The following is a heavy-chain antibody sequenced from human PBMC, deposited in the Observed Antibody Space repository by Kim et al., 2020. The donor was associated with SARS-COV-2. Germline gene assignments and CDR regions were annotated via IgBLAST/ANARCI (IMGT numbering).Heavy chain of an antibody. CDR1: GFTFSSYG. V-gene: IGHV3-30*18. CDR3: AKDQSGLPGNP. J-gene: IGHJ5*02. Sequence: GGSLRLSCAASGFTFSSYGMHWVRQAPGKGLEWVAVISYDGSNKYYADSVKGRFTISRDNSKNTLYLQMNSLRAEDTAVYYCAKDQSGLPGNPWGQGTLVTVSS. D-gene: IGHD1-1*01. CDR2: ISYDGSNK.